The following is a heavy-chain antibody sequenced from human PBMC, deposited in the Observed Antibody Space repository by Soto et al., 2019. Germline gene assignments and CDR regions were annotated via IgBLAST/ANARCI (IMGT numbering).Heavy chain of an antibody. J-gene: IGHJ6*02. CDR3: ARDRSIAARGYYYGMDV. D-gene: IGHD6-6*01. Sequence: ASVKVSCKASGYTFTSYGISWVRQAPGQGLEWMGWISAYNGNTNYAQKLQGRVTMTTDTSTSTAYMELRSLRSDDTAVYCCARDRSIAARGYYYGMDVWGQGTTVTVSS. CDR2: ISAYNGNT. CDR1: GYTFTSYG. V-gene: IGHV1-18*01.